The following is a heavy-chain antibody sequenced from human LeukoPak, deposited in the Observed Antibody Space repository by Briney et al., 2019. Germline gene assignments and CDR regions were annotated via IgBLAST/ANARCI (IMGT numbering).Heavy chain of an antibody. J-gene: IGHJ4*02. CDR3: AKENYDILTGSWGGFDY. Sequence: GGSLRLSCAVSGFTVSSDYMNWVRQAPGKALEWVSLIYSDGSTYYADSVKGRFTISRDNSKNTLYLQMNSLRAEDTAVYYCAKENYDILTGSWGGFDYWGQGTLVTVSS. V-gene: IGHV3-66*01. CDR1: GFTVSSDY. CDR2: IYSDGST. D-gene: IGHD3-9*01.